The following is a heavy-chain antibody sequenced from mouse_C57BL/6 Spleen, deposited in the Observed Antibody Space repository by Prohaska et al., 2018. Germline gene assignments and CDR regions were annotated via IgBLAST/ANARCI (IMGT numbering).Heavy chain of an antibody. D-gene: IGHD3-2*02. Sequence: QVQLQQPGAELVKPGASVKLSCKASGYTFTSYWMHWVKQRPGQGLEWIGMIHPKSGSTNYNEKFKSKATLTLDKSSSTAYMQLSSLTSEDSAVYYCARWETAQADFDYWGQGTTLTVSS. V-gene: IGHV1-64*01. J-gene: IGHJ2*01. CDR1: GYTFTSYW. CDR2: IHPKSGST. CDR3: ARWETAQADFDY.